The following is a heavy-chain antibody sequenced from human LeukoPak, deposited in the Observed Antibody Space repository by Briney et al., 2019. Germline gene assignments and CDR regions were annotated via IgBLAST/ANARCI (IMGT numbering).Heavy chain of an antibody. CDR1: GFTFSRYW. CDR3: ERGSAAPDR. CDR2: ILPDGSAK. D-gene: IGHD6-6*01. V-gene: IGHV3-7*01. Sequence: GASLRLSCAASGFTFSRYWMSWVRLARGKGLVWVGNILPDGSAKNYVDSVKGRFNISRDIAKNSVSLQLHSPRAEDAGVYYCERGSAAPDRWCQGTLVTVSS. J-gene: IGHJ5*02.